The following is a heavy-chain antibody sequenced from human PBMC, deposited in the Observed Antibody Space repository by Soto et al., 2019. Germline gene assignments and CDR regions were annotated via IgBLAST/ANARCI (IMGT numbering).Heavy chain of an antibody. CDR3: ATDGRRTPYYYYYGMDV. CDR2: FDPDDGET. CDR1: GYTLTELS. V-gene: IGHV1-24*01. J-gene: IGHJ6*02. D-gene: IGHD1-1*01. Sequence: GASVKVSCKVSGYTLTELSMHWVRQAPGKGLEWMGGFDPDDGETIYAQKFQGRVTMTEDTSTDTAYMELSSLRSEDTAVYYCATDGRRTPYYYYYGMDVWGQGTTVTVSS.